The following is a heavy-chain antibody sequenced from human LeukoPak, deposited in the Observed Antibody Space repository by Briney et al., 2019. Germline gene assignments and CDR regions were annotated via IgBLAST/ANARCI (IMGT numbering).Heavy chain of an antibody. CDR1: GFSISTSGVG. D-gene: IGHD5-12*01. CDR3: AHRREWWLRVYFDY. Sequence: SGPTLVKPPQTLTLTCTFSGFSISTSGVGVGWIRQTPGKALEWIAIIYWDDDKRYRPSLKSRRTISKETCKNQGVLTMTNMDPLDTATYYCAHRREWWLRVYFDYWGQGTLVTVSS. V-gene: IGHV2-5*02. CDR2: IYWDDDK. J-gene: IGHJ4*02.